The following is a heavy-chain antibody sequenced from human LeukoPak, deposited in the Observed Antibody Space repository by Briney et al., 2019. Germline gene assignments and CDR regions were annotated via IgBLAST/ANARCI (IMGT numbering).Heavy chain of an antibody. V-gene: IGHV3-23*01. D-gene: IGHD3-3*01. CDR1: GFTFNNYA. Sequence: GGSLRLSCAASGFTFNNYAMSWVRQAPGKGLEWVSGSGSGGSTYYADSVKGRFTISRDNSKNTLYLQMNSLRAEDTAVYYCAKDFWSGYYPNCWGQGTLVTVSS. CDR2: SGSGGST. CDR3: AKDFWSGYYPNC. J-gene: IGHJ4*02.